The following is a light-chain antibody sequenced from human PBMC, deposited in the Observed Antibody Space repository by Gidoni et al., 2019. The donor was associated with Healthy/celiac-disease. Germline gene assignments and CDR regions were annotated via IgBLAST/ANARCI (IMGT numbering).Light chain of an antibody. CDR3: QQYDNLPLA. Sequence: DIQMTQSPSSLSASVGDRVTITCQASQDISNHLNWYQQKPGKAPKLLIYDASNLEQGVPSRFSGSGSGTNFTFTISSLQPEDIATYYCQQYDNLPLAFXQXTRLEIK. CDR1: QDISNH. V-gene: IGKV1-33*01. J-gene: IGKJ5*01. CDR2: DAS.